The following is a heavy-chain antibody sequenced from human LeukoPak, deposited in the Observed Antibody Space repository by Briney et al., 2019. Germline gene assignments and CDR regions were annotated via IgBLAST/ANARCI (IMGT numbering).Heavy chain of an antibody. V-gene: IGHV7-4-1*02. CDR1: GYTFTSYA. Sequence: GASVKVSCKASGYTFTSYAMNWVRQAPGQGLEWMGWINTNTGGPTYARGISGRFVFSLDTSVSTAYLQISSLEAEDTAVYYCARDKDNSGWYEFDYWGQGTLVTVSS. D-gene: IGHD6-19*01. CDR3: ARDKDNSGWYEFDY. CDR2: INTNTGGP. J-gene: IGHJ4*02.